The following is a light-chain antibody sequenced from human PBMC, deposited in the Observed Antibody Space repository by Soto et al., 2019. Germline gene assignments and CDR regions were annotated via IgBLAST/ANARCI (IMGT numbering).Light chain of an antibody. V-gene: IGKV3-11*01. Sequence: EIVWTQSPATLSLSPGERATLSCRASQSVSSYLGWYQQKPGQAPRLLIYDASNRAPGIPARFRGSGSGTDFTRAISSLEPEDLAVYYCQHRRDWPLTFGGGTKVEI. J-gene: IGKJ4*01. CDR2: DAS. CDR3: QHRRDWPLT. CDR1: QSVSSY.